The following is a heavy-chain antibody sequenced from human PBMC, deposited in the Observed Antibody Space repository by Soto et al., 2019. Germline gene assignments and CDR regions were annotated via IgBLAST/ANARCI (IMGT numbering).Heavy chain of an antibody. Sequence: SETLSLTCTVSGGSISGHYWSWIRQPPGKGLEWIGYMYNTGSTVYNPSFKRRDTISVDTAKNQFSLKLSSVTAADMAVYYCAADYNWNYGLDPWGQGTRVTVSS. CDR1: GGSISGHY. V-gene: IGHV4-59*11. J-gene: IGHJ5*02. CDR2: MYNTGST. D-gene: IGHD1-7*01. CDR3: AADYNWNYGLDP.